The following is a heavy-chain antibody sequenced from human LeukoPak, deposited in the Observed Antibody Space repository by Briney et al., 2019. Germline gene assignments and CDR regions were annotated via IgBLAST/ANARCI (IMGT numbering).Heavy chain of an antibody. CDR1: GGSISSGDDY. D-gene: IGHD2-2*02. V-gene: IGHV4-30-4*01. J-gene: IGHJ5*02. CDR2: IYYSGST. CDR3: ARLGYCSSTSCYTLQGWFDP. Sequence: SQTLSLTCTVSGGSISSGDDYWSWIRQPPGKGLEWIGYIYYSGSTYYNPSLKSRVTISVDTSKNQFSLKLSSVTAADTAVYYCARLGYCSSTSCYTLQGWFDPWGQGTLVTVSS.